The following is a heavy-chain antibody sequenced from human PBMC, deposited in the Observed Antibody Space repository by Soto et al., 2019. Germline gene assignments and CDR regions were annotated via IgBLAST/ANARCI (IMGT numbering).Heavy chain of an antibody. CDR2: ISWDGGST. J-gene: IGHJ6*04. Sequence: GGSLRLSCAASGFTFDDYAMHWVRQAPGKGLEWVSLISWDGGSTYYADSVKGRFTISRDNSKNSLYLQMNSLRAEDPALISCEKVSVFSSSSGMAVWGKGTRFTVSS. V-gene: IGHV3-43D*03. D-gene: IGHD6-6*01. CDR1: GFTFDDYA. CDR3: EKVSVFSSSSGMAV.